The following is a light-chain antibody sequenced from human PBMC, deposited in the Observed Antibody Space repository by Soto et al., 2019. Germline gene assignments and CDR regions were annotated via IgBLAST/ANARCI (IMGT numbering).Light chain of an antibody. Sequence: DIQVTQSPPALSAAVGDRVTITCRASRDIDNSLAWYQQVPGKAPKLLIYAASTLQSGVPSRFRGSGSGTSFILTITSLKPEDVATYYCQKYNKAPWIFGQGTKVE. J-gene: IGKJ1*01. CDR1: RDIDNS. CDR2: AAS. CDR3: QKYNKAPWI. V-gene: IGKV1-27*01.